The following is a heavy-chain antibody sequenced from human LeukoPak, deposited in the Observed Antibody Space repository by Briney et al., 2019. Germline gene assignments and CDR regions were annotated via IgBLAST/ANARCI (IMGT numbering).Heavy chain of an antibody. D-gene: IGHD3-16*01. CDR2: IYDSGST. J-gene: IGHJ5*02. CDR3: ARHYGP. V-gene: IGHV4-34*01. Sequence: SETLSLTCGVYGGSLSGYYWSWIRQPPGKGLEWIGSIYDSGSTYYNPSLKSRVTISVDTSKNQFSLKLNSVTAADTAVYYCARHYGPWGQGTLVTVSS. CDR1: GGSLSGYY.